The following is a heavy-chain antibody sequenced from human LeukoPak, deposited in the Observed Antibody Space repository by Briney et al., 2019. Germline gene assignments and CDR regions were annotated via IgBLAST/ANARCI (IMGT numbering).Heavy chain of an antibody. CDR3: ARAGGCGAGSCYRS. CDR2: TNPKSGDT. Sequence: ASVKVSCKTSGYTFTGDYMHWVRQAPGQGLEWMGWTNPKSGDTNYLQKFQGRVTMTRDTSISTAYMELYSLRSDDTAVYYCARAGGCGAGSCYRSWGQGTLVTVSS. CDR1: GYTFTGDY. J-gene: IGHJ5*02. V-gene: IGHV1-2*02. D-gene: IGHD2-15*01.